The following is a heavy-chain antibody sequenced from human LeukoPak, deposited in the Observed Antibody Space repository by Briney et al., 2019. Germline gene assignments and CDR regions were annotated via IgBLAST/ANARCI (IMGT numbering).Heavy chain of an antibody. J-gene: IGHJ4*02. CDR2: IYPGDSDT. CDR3: ASPSIDCSGGSCYDY. Sequence: AESLKISCKGSGYSFTSYWIGWVRQMPGKGLEWMGIIYPGDSDTRYSPSFQGQVTISADKSISTAYLQWSSLKASDTAMYYCASPSIDCSGGSCYDYWGQGTLVTVSS. D-gene: IGHD2-15*01. CDR1: GYSFTSYW. V-gene: IGHV5-51*01.